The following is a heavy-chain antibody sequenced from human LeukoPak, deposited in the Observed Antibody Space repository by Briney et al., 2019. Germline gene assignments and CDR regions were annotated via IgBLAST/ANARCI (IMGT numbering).Heavy chain of an antibody. Sequence: GGSLRLSCAAAGFTLSNNYMSWVRRAAGKGLEWVSLIYSGGGTYYADSVKGRFTISRDNSKNTLYLQMNSLRAEDTAVYYCARNSGELGAWGQGTLVAVSS. CDR1: GFTLSNNY. CDR3: ARNSGELGA. V-gene: IGHV3-53*01. D-gene: IGHD2-21*01. J-gene: IGHJ5*02. CDR2: IYSGGGT.